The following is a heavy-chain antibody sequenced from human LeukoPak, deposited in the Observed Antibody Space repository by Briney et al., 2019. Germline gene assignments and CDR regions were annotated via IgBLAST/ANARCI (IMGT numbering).Heavy chain of an antibody. CDR1: GFTFDDYG. CDR3: ARTNYYDSSGVFDY. D-gene: IGHD3-22*01. Sequence: PGGSLRLSCAASGFTFDDYGMSWVRQAPGKGLEWVSGINWNGGSTGYADSVKGRSTISRDNAKNSLYLQMNSLRAEDTALYYCARTNYYDSSGVFDYWGQGTLVTVSS. CDR2: INWNGGST. V-gene: IGHV3-20*04. J-gene: IGHJ4*02.